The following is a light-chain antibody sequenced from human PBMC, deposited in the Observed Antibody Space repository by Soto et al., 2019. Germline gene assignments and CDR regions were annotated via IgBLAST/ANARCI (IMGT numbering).Light chain of an antibody. J-gene: IGKJ2*02. CDR1: QSVSSY. Sequence: EIVLTQSPATLSLSPGERATLSCRASQSVSSYLAWYQQKPGQAPRLLIYDASNRATGIPARFSGSGSGTDFTLTISSLEPEDSAVYYCQQRSNWPCTFGQGTKLEIK. CDR2: DAS. CDR3: QQRSNWPCT. V-gene: IGKV3-11*01.